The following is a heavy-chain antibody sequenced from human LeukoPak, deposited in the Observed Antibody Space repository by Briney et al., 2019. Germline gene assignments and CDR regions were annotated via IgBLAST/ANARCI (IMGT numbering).Heavy chain of an antibody. Sequence: GGSLRLSCAASGFTFSDYYMSWIRQAPGKGLEWVSYISSSSSYTNYADSVKGRFTISRDNAKNTLYLQMNSLRAEDTAVYYCAREVTYRGSYYFDYWGQGTLVTVSS. CDR2: ISSSSSYT. CDR1: GFTFSDYY. J-gene: IGHJ4*02. V-gene: IGHV3-11*06. D-gene: IGHD1-26*01. CDR3: AREVTYRGSYYFDY.